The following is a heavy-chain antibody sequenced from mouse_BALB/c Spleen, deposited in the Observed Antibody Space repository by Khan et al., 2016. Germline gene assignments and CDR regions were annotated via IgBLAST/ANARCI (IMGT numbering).Heavy chain of an antibody. J-gene: IGHJ1*01. CDR3: AGSDFDV. CDR2: ITPSTGYT. Sequence: QVQLQQAGAELAKPGASVKMSCKASGYTFTSYWMHWVKQRPGQGLEWIGYITPSTGYTEYNQKVKDKATMTADKSSSTAYIQLSSLTSSDSPVYYCAGSDFDVWGAATPVPVSS. CDR1: GYTFTSYW. V-gene: IGHV1-7*01.